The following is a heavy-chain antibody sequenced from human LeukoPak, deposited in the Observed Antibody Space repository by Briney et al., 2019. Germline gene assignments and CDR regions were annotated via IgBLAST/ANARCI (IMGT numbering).Heavy chain of an antibody. CDR1: GGTFSSYA. CDR3: AREGRGYFDY. CDR2: IIPIFGTA. J-gene: IGHJ4*02. D-gene: IGHD1-26*01. V-gene: IGHV1-69*05. Sequence: GASVKVSCKASGGTFSSYAISWVRQAPGQGLEWMGGIIPIFGTANYAQKFQGRVTITTDESTSTAYMELSSLRSDDTAVYYCAREGRGYFDYWGQRTLVTLSS.